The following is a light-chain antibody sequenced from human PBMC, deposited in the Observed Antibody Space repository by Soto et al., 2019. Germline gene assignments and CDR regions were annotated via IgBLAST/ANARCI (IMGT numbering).Light chain of an antibody. CDR2: GAS. Sequence: EAVLAQSPGTLSLSPGERATLSCRASQSVTNNYLAWFQQKLGQAPRLLIYGASTRAIGIPDRFIGSGSGTDFTLTINTVEPEDFAVYYCHQYGMSPWTFGQGTRVDIK. CDR3: HQYGMSPWT. J-gene: IGKJ1*01. CDR1: QSVTNNY. V-gene: IGKV3-20*01.